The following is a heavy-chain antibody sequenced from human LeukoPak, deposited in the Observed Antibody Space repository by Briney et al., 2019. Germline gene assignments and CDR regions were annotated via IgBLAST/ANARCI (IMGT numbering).Heavy chain of an antibody. D-gene: IGHD5-24*01. CDR1: GGTFSSYA. CDR2: IIPIFGTA. V-gene: IGHV1-69*13. J-gene: IGHJ3*02. CDR3: ARVRQSDDAFDI. Sequence: GASVKVSCKASGGTFSSYAISWVRQAPGQGLEWMGGIIPIFGTANYAQKFQGRVTITADESTSTAYMELSSLRSEDTAVYYCARVRQSDDAFDIWGQGTMVTVSS.